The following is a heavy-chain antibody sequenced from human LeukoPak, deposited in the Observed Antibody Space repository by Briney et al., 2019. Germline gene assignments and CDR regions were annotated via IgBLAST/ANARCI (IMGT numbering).Heavy chain of an antibody. J-gene: IGHJ4*02. CDR2: IHYTGST. Sequence: SQTLSLTCIVSGGSIISGDYYWSWIRQHPGKGLEWIGYIHYTGSTYYNPSLKSRVTISVDTSKNQFSLKLSSATAADTAVYYCARSVAAVSGYADYWGQGTLVTVSS. CDR3: ARSVAAVSGYADY. CDR1: GGSIISGDYY. D-gene: IGHD3-22*01. V-gene: IGHV4-30-4*08.